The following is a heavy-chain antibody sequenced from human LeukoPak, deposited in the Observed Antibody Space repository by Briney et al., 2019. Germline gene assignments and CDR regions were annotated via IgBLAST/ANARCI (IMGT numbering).Heavy chain of an antibody. CDR1: GFTFSSYG. D-gene: IGHD3/OR15-3a*01. Sequence: GGSLRLSCAASGFTFSSYGMHWVHQAPGEGLEWVAVISYDGSNKYYADSVKGRFTISRDNSKNTLYLQMNSLRAEDTAVYYCAKGRTNFDYWGQGTLVTVSS. CDR2: ISYDGSNK. CDR3: AKGRTNFDY. J-gene: IGHJ4*02. V-gene: IGHV3-30*18.